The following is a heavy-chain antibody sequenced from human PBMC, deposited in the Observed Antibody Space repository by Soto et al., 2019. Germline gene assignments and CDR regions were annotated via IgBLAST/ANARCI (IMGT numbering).Heavy chain of an antibody. D-gene: IGHD3-10*02. J-gene: IGHJ4*02. CDR1: GASISSTGYY. CDR2: ILYTGNT. Sequence: SETLSLACTVSGASISSTGYYWSWIRQHPGKGLEWIGSILYTGNTYYSPSLKSRVTISVDTSKNQFSLKLSSVTAADTAVYYCARLPMFGGYFDYWGQGTLVTVSS. V-gene: IGHV4-31*03. CDR3: ARLPMFGGYFDY.